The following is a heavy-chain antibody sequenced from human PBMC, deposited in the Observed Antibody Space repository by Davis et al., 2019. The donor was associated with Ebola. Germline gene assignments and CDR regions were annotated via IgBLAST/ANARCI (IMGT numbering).Heavy chain of an antibody. D-gene: IGHD3-3*01. CDR3: ARGWFTIFGVVRWGMDV. J-gene: IGHJ6*02. CDR1: GGSFSGYY. V-gene: IGHV4-34*01. Sequence: PSETLSLTCAVYGGSFSGYYWSWIRQPPGKGLEWIGEINHSGSTNYNPSLKSRVTISVDTSKNQFSLKLSSVTAADTAVYYCARGWFTIFGVVRWGMDVWGQGTTVTVSS. CDR2: INHSGST.